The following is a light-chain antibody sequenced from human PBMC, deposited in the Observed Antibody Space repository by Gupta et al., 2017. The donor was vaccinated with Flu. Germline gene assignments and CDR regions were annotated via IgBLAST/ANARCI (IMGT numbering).Light chain of an antibody. J-gene: IGKJ1*01. CDR2: GAS. CDR3: QHEGSSPRT. V-gene: IGKV3-20*01. Sequence: VTLSLSPGERATRSCRASQSVRSSYLAWYQQKPGQAPRLLIYGASSRATGLPDRFSGSGSGTDFTLTISRLEPEDFAVYYCQHEGSSPRTFGQGTKVEIK. CDR1: QSVRSSY.